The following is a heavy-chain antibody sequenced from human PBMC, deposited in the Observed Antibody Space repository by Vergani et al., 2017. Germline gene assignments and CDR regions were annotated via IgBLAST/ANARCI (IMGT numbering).Heavy chain of an antibody. Sequence: EVQLVESGGGLVKPGGSLRLSCAASGFTFSNAWMSWVRQAPGKGLEWVGRIKSKTDGGTTDYAAPVKGRFTISIDDSKNTLYLQMNSLKTEDTAVYYCTTDLWEIVVVPAATPEDAFDIWGQGTMVTVSS. CDR2: IKSKTDGGTT. J-gene: IGHJ3*02. CDR1: GFTFSNAW. D-gene: IGHD2-2*01. V-gene: IGHV3-15*01. CDR3: TTDLWEIVVVPAATPEDAFDI.